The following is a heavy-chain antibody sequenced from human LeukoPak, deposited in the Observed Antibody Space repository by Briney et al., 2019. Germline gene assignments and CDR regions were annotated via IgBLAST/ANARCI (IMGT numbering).Heavy chain of an antibody. D-gene: IGHD2-15*01. CDR3: ARGCSGGSCYIH. Sequence: GGSLRLSCAASGFTFSSYAMSWVRQAPGKGLEWVSAISGSGGSTYYADSVKGRFTISRDNSKNTLYLQMNSLRAEDTAVYYCARGCSGGSCYIHWGQGTLVTVSS. CDR2: ISGSGGST. CDR1: GFTFSSYA. V-gene: IGHV3-23*01. J-gene: IGHJ4*02.